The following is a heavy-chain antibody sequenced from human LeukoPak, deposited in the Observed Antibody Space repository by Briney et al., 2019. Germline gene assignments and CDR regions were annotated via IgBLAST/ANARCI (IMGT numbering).Heavy chain of an antibody. D-gene: IGHD3-10*01. CDR2: IYYSGST. CDR3: ARQGLLWFGELSPFDY. V-gene: IGHV4-39*01. CDR1: GGSISSSRYY. J-gene: IGHJ4*02. Sequence: SETLSLTCTVSGGSISSSRYYWGWIRQPPGKGLEWIGSIYYSGSTYYNPSLKSRVTISVDTSKNQFSLKLSSVTAADTAVYYCARQGLLWFGELSPFDYWGQGTLVTVSS.